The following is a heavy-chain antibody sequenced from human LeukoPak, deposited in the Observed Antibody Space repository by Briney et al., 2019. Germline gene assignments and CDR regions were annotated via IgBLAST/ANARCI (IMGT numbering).Heavy chain of an antibody. CDR1: GFTVNSNY. V-gene: IGHV3-53*01. CDR2: IYSGGST. J-gene: IGHJ4*02. Sequence: GGSLRLSCAASGFTVNSNYMSWVRQAPGKGLEWVSVIYSGGSTYYADSVKGRFTISRDNSKNTLYLQMNSLRAEDTAVYYCARGRLGGSGSYYNVLDYWGQGTLVTVSS. D-gene: IGHD3-10*01. CDR3: ARGRLGGSGSYYNVLDY.